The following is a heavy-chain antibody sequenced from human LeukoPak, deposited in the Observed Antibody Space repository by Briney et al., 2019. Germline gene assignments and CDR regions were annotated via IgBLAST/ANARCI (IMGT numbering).Heavy chain of an antibody. CDR1: GDSVTSENW. D-gene: IGHD2-2*01. J-gene: IGHJ4*02. CDR2: IHHSAGT. CDR3: AKDLGSNPGY. Sequence: SETLSLTCTLSGDSVTSENWWSWVRQPPGKGLEWIGEIHHSAGTNYNPSLRSRVTMSIDKSKDQFSLNLNSVTAADTALYFCAKDLGSNPGYWGQGTLVIVSS. V-gene: IGHV4-4*02.